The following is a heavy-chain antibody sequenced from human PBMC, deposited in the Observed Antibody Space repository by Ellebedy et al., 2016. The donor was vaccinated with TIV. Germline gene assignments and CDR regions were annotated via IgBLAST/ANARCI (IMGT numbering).Heavy chain of an antibody. CDR2: ISPANNKP. CDR1: GYTFTTYG. J-gene: IGHJ4*02. V-gene: IGHV1-18*01. Sequence: AASVKVSCKASGYTFTTYGISWVRQAPGQGLEWMGWISPANNKPDFLQHFQGRVTAATDTSTSTVYMEIRGLRSNDTAIYYCARRSNYNAAYAGDYWGQGTLVTVTS. CDR3: ARRSNYNAAYAGDY. D-gene: IGHD3-10*01.